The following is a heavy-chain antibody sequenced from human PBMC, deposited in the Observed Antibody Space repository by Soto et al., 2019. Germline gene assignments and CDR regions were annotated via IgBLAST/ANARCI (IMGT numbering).Heavy chain of an antibody. V-gene: IGHV2-26*01. CDR1: GFSLSNARMG. D-gene: IGHD2-21*01. Sequence: QVTLKESGPVLVKPTETLTLTCTVSGFSLSNARMGVSWIRQPPGKALEWLAHIFSNDEKSYSTSLKSRLTISKDTSKSQVVLTMTNMDPVDTATYYCARIDIVVVGPRNYYYMDVWGKGTTVTVSS. J-gene: IGHJ6*03. CDR3: ARIDIVVVGPRNYYYMDV. CDR2: IFSNDEK.